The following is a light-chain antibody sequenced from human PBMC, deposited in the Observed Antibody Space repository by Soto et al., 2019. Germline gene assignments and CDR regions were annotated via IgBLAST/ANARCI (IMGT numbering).Light chain of an antibody. CDR1: QSVSSSY. J-gene: IGKJ1*01. CDR3: QQYGSSP. CDR2: GAS. V-gene: IGKV3-20*01. Sequence: EIVFTQAPGTVSLSPGERAALSCRASQSVSSSYLAWYQQKPGQAPRLLIYGASSRATGIPDRFSGSGSGTDFTLTISRLEPEDFAVYYCQQYGSSPFGQGTKVDI.